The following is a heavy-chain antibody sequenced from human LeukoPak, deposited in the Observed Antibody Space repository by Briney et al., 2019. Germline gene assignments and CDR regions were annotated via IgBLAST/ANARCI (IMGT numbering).Heavy chain of an antibody. V-gene: IGHV3-9*01. D-gene: IGHD6-19*01. CDR2: ISWNSGSI. CDR1: GFTFDDYA. J-gene: IGHJ5*02. Sequence: GGSLRLSCAASGFTFDDYAMHWVRQAPGKGLEWGSGISWNSGSIGYADSVKGRFTISRDNAKNSLYLQMNSLRAEDTALYYCAKDPGIAVAAGGVNWFDPWGQGTLVTVSS. CDR3: AKDPGIAVAAGGVNWFDP.